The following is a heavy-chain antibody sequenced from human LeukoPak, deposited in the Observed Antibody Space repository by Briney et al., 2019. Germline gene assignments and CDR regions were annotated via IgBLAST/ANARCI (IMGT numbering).Heavy chain of an antibody. D-gene: IGHD2-15*01. CDR3: ARGGVVVVAATPDWFDP. CDR1: GFTFSSYG. Sequence: GGSLRLSCAASGFTFSSYGMHWVRQAPVKGLEWVAVISYDGSNKYYADSVKGRFTISRDNSKNTLYLQMNSLRAEDTAVYYCARGGVVVVAATPDWFDPWGQGTLVTVSS. V-gene: IGHV3-30*03. CDR2: ISYDGSNK. J-gene: IGHJ5*02.